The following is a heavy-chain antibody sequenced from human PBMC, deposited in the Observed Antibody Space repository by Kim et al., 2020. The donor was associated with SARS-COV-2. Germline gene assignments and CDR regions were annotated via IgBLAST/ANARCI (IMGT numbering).Heavy chain of an antibody. Sequence: GGSLRLSCAASGFTFSNYHMSWIRQTPGKGLEWVSYLSGNGNIIYYADSVKGRFTISRDNAKNSLYLQMNSLRAEDTAIYYCARGPLEMATIGVYWGQGT. CDR2: LSGNGNII. V-gene: IGHV3-11*01. CDR3: ARGPLEMATIGVY. CDR1: GFTFSNYH. D-gene: IGHD5-12*01. J-gene: IGHJ4*02.